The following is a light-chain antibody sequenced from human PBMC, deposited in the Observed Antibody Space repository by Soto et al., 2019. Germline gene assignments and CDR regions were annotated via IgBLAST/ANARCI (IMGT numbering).Light chain of an antibody. CDR1: XXXXXX. Sequence: DIQMTQSPSSVSASVGDRVTITCRXXXXXXXXLAWYQQKPGKAPKLLIYAASSFQIGFPSRFXXXXXGXDXXXXXXXXXXXXFATYYCXXANSFPFTFGPGTKVDIK. J-gene: IGKJ3*01. CDR2: AAS. V-gene: IGKV1-12*01. CDR3: XXANSFPFT.